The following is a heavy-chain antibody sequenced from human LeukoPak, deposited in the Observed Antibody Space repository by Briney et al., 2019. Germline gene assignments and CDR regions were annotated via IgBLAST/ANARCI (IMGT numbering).Heavy chain of an antibody. J-gene: IGHJ4*02. CDR2: INPNSGGT. V-gene: IGHV1-2*02. CDR1: GYTFTGYY. Sequence: GASVKVSCKASGYTFTGYYMHWVRQAPGQGLEWMGWINPNSGGTNYAQKFQGRVTMTRDTSTSTVYMELSSLRSEDTAVYYCARVMTTATTGDYWGQGTLVTVSS. CDR3: ARVMTTATTGDY. D-gene: IGHD4-17*01.